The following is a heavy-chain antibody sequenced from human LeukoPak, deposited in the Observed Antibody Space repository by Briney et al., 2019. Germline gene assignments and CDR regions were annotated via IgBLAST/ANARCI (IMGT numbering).Heavy chain of an antibody. Sequence: SETLSLTCTVSGGSTSSDYWSWIRQSPGKGLEWIGYIYYSESNYNPSLKSRVTISLDTSKNQFSLKLTSVTSADTAVYYCARSLEVEVAASWFDPWGQGTLVTVSS. V-gene: IGHV4-59*01. CDR2: IYYSES. J-gene: IGHJ5*02. CDR3: ARSLEVEVAASWFDP. CDR1: GGSTSSDY. D-gene: IGHD2-15*01.